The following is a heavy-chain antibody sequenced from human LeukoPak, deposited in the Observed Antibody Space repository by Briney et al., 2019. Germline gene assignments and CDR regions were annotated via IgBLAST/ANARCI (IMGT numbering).Heavy chain of an antibody. CDR2: IYYSGAT. Sequence: PSQTLSLTCTVSGDSIDSGEYTYNWIRQPPGRGLEWLGYIYYSGATYHNPSLKSRAAISVDTSKNELSLNLTSVTAADTAVYYCARAIFSDPGRFDYWGQGTLVTVSS. CDR1: GDSIDSGEYT. CDR3: ARAIFSDPGRFDY. V-gene: IGHV4-30-4*01. J-gene: IGHJ4*02.